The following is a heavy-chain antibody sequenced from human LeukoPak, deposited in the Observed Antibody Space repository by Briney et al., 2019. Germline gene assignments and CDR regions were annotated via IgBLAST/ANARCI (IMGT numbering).Heavy chain of an antibody. CDR2: ISYDGSNK. V-gene: IGHV3-30-3*01. Sequence: GGSLRLSCAASGFTFSSYAMHWVRQAPGKGLEWVAVISYDGSNKYYADSVKGRFTISRDNSKNTLYLQMNSLRAEDTAVYYCARSGELDAFDIWGQGTMVTVSS. D-gene: IGHD1-26*01. J-gene: IGHJ3*02. CDR3: ARSGELDAFDI. CDR1: GFTFSSYA.